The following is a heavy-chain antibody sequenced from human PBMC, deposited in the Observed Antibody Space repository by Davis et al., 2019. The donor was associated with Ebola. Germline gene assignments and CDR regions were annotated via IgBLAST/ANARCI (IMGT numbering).Heavy chain of an antibody. V-gene: IGHV3-15*01. D-gene: IGHD6-13*01. CDR3: TRTPAAGL. CDR1: GFTFSNAW. Sequence: PGGSLRLSCAASGFTFSNAWMSWVRQAPGKGLEWIGRIKSKTDGGTADYAAPVKTRFTISRDDSKNTLYLQMNSLKSEDTAVYYCTRTPAAGLWGQGTLVTVSS. CDR2: IKSKTDGGTA. J-gene: IGHJ4*02.